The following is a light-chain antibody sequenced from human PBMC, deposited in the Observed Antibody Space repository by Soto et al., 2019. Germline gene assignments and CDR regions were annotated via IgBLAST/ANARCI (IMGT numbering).Light chain of an antibody. V-gene: IGKV3-15*01. CDR2: DAS. CDR1: QSVGGN. J-gene: IGKJ1*01. Sequence: EIVMTQSPATLSVSPGEGATLSCEASQSVGGNLAWYQQRPGQAPILLIYDASTRAPGIPDRFSGSGSGTDFTLTISRLEPEDFAVYYCQQYSKSPRTFGQGTKVDIK. CDR3: QQYSKSPRT.